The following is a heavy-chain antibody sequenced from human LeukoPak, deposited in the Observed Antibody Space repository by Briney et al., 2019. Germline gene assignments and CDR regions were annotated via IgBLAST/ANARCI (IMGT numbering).Heavy chain of an antibody. D-gene: IGHD3-22*01. Sequence: ASVKLSCKASGYTFTGYYMHWVRQAPGQGLEWMGWINPNSGSTNYAQKFQGRVTMTRDTSISTAYMELSRLRADDTAVYYCAIPHTYYYDSSTPFDYWGEGTLVTVSS. CDR2: INPNSGST. V-gene: IGHV1-2*02. J-gene: IGHJ4*02. CDR1: GYTFTGYY. CDR3: AIPHTYYYDSSTPFDY.